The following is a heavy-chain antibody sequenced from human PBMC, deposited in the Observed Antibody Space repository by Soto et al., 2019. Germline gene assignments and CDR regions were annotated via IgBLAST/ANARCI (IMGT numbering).Heavy chain of an antibody. CDR1: GFTFSSYS. D-gene: IGHD6-19*01. V-gene: IGHV3-21*01. J-gene: IGHJ6*03. Sequence: GSLRLSCAASGFTFSSYSMNWVRQAPGKGLEWVSFISNGNTYIYYSDSVKGRFTISRDNAKNSLYLQMNSLRAEDTAVYYCAREASGWDSYYYYYMDVWGKGTTVTVSS. CDR3: AREASGWDSYYYYYMDV. CDR2: ISNGNTYI.